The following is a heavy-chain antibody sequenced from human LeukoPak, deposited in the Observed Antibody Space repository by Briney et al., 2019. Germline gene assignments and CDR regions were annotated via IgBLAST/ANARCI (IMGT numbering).Heavy chain of an antibody. Sequence: PPASVKVSCKASGYTFTSYAMHWVRQAPGQRLEWMGWINAGNGNTKYSQEFQGRVTITRDTSASTAYMELSSLRSEDMAVYYCARVRDGYNDAYDIWGQGTMVTVPS. D-gene: IGHD5-24*01. J-gene: IGHJ3*02. CDR1: GYTFTSYA. CDR3: ARVRDGYNDAYDI. V-gene: IGHV1-3*03. CDR2: INAGNGNT.